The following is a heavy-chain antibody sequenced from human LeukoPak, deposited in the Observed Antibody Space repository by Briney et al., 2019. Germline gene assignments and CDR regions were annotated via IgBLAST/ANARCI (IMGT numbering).Heavy chain of an antibody. CDR3: ARGPTGVGATKYYYYMDV. J-gene: IGHJ6*03. CDR2: ISAYNGNT. V-gene: IGHV1-18*01. Sequence: ASVKVSCKASGYTFTSYGISWVRQAPGQGLEWMGWISAYNGNTNYAQKLQDRVTMTTDTSTSTAYMELRSLRSDDTAVYYCARGPTGVGATKYYYYMDVWGKGTTVTVSS. D-gene: IGHD1-26*01. CDR1: GYTFTSYG.